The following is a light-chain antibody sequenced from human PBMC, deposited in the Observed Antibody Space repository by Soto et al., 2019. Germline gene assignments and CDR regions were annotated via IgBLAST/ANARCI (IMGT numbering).Light chain of an antibody. V-gene: IGKV4-1*01. CDR3: QQYYSSPYT. J-gene: IGKJ2*01. CDR1: QSVLYSSNNKNY. Sequence: DIVMTQSPDSLAVSLGERATINCKSSQSVLYSSNNKNYLAWYQQKPGQPPNLLIYWASTRESGVPERFTGNGSGTNFTLTISSLQAADVAVYYCQQYYSSPYTFGQGTKLEIK. CDR2: WAS.